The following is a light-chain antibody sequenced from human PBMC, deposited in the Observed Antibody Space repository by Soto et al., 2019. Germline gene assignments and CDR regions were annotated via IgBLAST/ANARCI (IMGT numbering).Light chain of an antibody. CDR2: GAS. CDR3: KQYSDWPPT. CDR1: ESLSSN. V-gene: IGKV3-15*01. Sequence: EVVMTQSPAPLSVSPGSRATPYCRPSESLSSNLAWYQQKPGQAPRLLIYGASTRFTGIPARFSGSGSGTEFTLTIGSLQSEDFAVYYCKQYSDWPPTFGRGTKVDIK. J-gene: IGKJ4*02.